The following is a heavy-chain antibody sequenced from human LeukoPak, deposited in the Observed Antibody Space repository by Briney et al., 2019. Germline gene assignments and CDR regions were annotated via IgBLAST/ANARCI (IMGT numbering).Heavy chain of an antibody. J-gene: IGHJ4*02. CDR3: ARGEYYDILTGYYPHGY. V-gene: IGHV1-18*01. CDR1: GYTFTSYG. D-gene: IGHD3-9*01. CDR2: ISAYNGNT. Sequence: ASVKVSCKASGYTFTSYGISWVRQAPGQGLEWMGWISAYNGNTNYAQKLQGRVTMTTDTSTSTAYMELRSLRSDDTAVYYCARGEYYDILTGYYPHGYWGQGTLVTVSS.